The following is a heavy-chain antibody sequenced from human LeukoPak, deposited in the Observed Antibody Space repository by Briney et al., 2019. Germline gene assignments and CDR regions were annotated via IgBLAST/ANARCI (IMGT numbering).Heavy chain of an antibody. V-gene: IGHV1-3*03. Sequence: ASVKVSCKASGYTFTSYTIHWVRQAPGQRLEWMGWINSGNGHTKYSQDFQGRVTITRDTSATTAYMELSSLRSEDMAVYYCTRGARFRSYGSGTYYTSLPFDPWGQGTLVTDSS. CDR3: TRGARFRSYGSGTYYTSLPFDP. CDR1: GYTFTSYT. CDR2: INSGNGHT. D-gene: IGHD3-10*01. J-gene: IGHJ5*02.